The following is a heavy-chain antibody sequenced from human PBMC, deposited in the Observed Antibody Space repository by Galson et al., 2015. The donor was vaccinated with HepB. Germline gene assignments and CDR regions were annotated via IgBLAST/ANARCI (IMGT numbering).Heavy chain of an antibody. CDR2: VSGGSDLI. Sequence: SLRLSCAASGFSFSTSSMNWFRQAPGKGPEWVSYVSGGSDLIFYADSVKGRFTILRDNAKNSLYLQMNSLRVDDTAVYYCARDAWSNCCVDPWGQGTLVTVSS. J-gene: IGHJ5*02. V-gene: IGHV3-48*01. D-gene: IGHD1-26*01. CDR1: GFSFSTSS. CDR3: ARDAWSNCCVDP.